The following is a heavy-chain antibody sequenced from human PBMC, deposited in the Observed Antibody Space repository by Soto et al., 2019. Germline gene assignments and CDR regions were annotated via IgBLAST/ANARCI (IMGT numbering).Heavy chain of an antibody. Sequence: LRLSCAASGLTVSSDGMHGVRQAPGKGLEWVAVIWYDGSNKYYADSVKGRFTISRDNSKNTLYLQMNSLRAEETAVHYCASSYISGCPEDYWVQGTLVTVSS. D-gene: IGHD6-19*01. J-gene: IGHJ4*02. CDR2: IWYDGSNK. CDR3: ASSYISGCPEDY. CDR1: GLTVSSDG. V-gene: IGHV3-33*01.